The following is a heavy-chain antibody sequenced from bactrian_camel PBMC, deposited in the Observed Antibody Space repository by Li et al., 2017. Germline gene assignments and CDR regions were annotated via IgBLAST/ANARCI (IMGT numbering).Heavy chain of an antibody. D-gene: IGHD2*01. CDR1: AYTYSWDL. CDR2: IYSDGRT. J-gene: IGHJ4*01. CDR3: AADTRGRGRWWLLTAAGYNY. Sequence: HVQLVESGGGSVPAGGSLRLSCAASAYTYSWDLMGWFRQAPGKEREGVARIYSDGRTWYADSVKGRSTIVKDNAKNTLYLEMNSLKPEDTAMYYCAADTRGRGRWWLLTAAGYNYWGQGTQVTVS. V-gene: IGHV3S6*01.